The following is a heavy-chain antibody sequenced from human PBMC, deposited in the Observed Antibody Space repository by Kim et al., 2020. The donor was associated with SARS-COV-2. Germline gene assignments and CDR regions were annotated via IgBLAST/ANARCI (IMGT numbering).Heavy chain of an antibody. J-gene: IGHJ3*02. CDR1: GFTFSDHN. CDR2: IRNKANSYTT. V-gene: IGHV3-72*01. Sequence: GGSLRLSCAASGFTFSDHNMDWVRQAPGKGLEWVGRIRNKANSYTTEYATSVKGRFTISRDDSKNSLFLQVNSLKNEDTAVFYCARERGGRPRALDIWGQGTMVTVSS. CDR3: ARERGGRPRALDI. D-gene: IGHD1-26*01.